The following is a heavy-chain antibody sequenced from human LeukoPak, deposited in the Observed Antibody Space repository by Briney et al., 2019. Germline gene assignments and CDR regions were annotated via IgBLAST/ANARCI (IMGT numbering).Heavy chain of an antibody. Sequence: SETLSLTCTVSGGSISSGSYYWSWIRQPAGKGLEWIGRIYTSGSTNYNPSLKSRVTISVDTSKNQFSLKLSSVTAADTAVYYCARDSYGKRGPSNGDKNWFDPWGQGTLVTVSS. CDR1: GGSISSGSYY. CDR3: ARDSYGKRGPSNGDKNWFDP. J-gene: IGHJ5*02. CDR2: IYTSGST. V-gene: IGHV4-61*02. D-gene: IGHD5-18*01.